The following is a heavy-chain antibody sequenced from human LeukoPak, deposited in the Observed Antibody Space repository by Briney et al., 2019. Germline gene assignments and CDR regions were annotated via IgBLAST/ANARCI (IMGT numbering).Heavy chain of an antibody. V-gene: IGHV4-59*01. CDR3: ARGVVIAPQTFDY. D-gene: IGHD2-21*01. CDR1: GGSISSYY. CDR2: IYYSGST. Sequence: SETLSLTCTVSGGSISSYYWSWIRQPPGKGLEWIGYIYYSGSTNYNPSLKSRVTISVDTSKNQFSLKLSSVAAADTAVYYCARGVVIAPQTFDYWGQGTLVTVSS. J-gene: IGHJ4*02.